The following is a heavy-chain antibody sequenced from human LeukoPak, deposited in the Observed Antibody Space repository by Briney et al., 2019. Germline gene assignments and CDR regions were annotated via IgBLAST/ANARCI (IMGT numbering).Heavy chain of an antibody. J-gene: IGHJ4*02. CDR1: GFTFSNYW. CDR2: ISGGGGST. Sequence: GGSLRLSCAASGFTFSNYWMNWVRQAPGKGLEWVSTISGGGGSTYYADSVMGRFTISRDNSKNTLYLQVNSLRAEDTAVYYCAKGGKWDVTPFDYWGQGTLVTVSS. V-gene: IGHV3-23*01. D-gene: IGHD1-26*01. CDR3: AKGGKWDVTPFDY.